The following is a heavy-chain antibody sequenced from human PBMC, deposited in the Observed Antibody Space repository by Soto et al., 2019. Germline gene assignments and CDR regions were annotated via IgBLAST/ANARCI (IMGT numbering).Heavy chain of an antibody. Sequence: GGSLSLSWAASGFTFSSYAMSWVRQAPGKGMEWVSGVSSSGDIIYYADSVKGRFTISRDNAKNSLYLQMNSLRAEDTAVYYCARDLGYYASDGYFDYWGQGTVVTVSS. J-gene: IGHJ4*02. V-gene: IGHV3-23*01. D-gene: IGHD3-22*01. CDR1: GFTFSSYA. CDR3: ARDLGYYASDGYFDY. CDR2: VSSSGDII.